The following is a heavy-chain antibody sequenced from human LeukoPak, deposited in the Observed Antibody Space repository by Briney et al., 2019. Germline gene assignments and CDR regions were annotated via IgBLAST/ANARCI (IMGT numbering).Heavy chain of an antibody. D-gene: IGHD3-3*01. Sequence: GGSLRLSCAASGFTFSDYYMSWIRQARGKGREGVSYISSSGSTIYYADSLKGRFTVSRDNAKNSMYLHMNSLRADDTAVYYCARVSIGYYQVAFDIWGQGTMVTVSS. V-gene: IGHV3-11*01. CDR1: GFTFSDYY. CDR2: ISSSGSTI. CDR3: ARVSIGYYQVAFDI. J-gene: IGHJ3*02.